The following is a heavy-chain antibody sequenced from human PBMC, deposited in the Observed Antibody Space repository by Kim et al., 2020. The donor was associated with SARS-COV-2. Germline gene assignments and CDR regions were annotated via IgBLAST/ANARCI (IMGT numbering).Heavy chain of an antibody. V-gene: IGHV1-69*04. Sequence: SVKVSCKASGGTFSSYTISWVRQAPGQGLEWMGRIIPILGIANYAQKFQGRVTITADKSTSTAYMELSSLRSEDTAVYYCARDVAGAPYYYYYYGMDVWGQGTTVTVSS. D-gene: IGHD2-15*01. CDR1: GGTFSSYT. CDR3: ARDVAGAPYYYYYYGMDV. J-gene: IGHJ6*02. CDR2: IIPILGIA.